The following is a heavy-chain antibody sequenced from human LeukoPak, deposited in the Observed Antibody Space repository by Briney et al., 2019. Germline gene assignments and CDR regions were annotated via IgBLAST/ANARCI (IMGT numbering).Heavy chain of an antibody. D-gene: IGHD5-18*01. J-gene: IGHJ4*02. CDR1: GFTFSSYG. CDR2: ISYDGSNK. CDR3: AKDPARVDTAMALGGYFDY. Sequence: PGGSLRLSCAAPGFTFSSYGMHWVRQAPGKGLEWVAVISYDGSNKYYADSVKGRFTISRDNSKNTLYLQMNSLRAEDTAVYYCAKDPARVDTAMALGGYFDYWGQGTLVTVSS. V-gene: IGHV3-30*18.